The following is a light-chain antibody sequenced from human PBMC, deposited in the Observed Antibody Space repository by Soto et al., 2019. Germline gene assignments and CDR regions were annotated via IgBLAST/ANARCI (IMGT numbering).Light chain of an antibody. V-gene: IGKV3-15*01. Sequence: EVVMTQSPATLSVSPGERATLSCRASETVATNLAWYQQKPGQAPRLLISGAFTRAAGISDRFRGSGSGTEFTLTISSLRSEDSAIYYCQQYFEWPPMTFGQGTRWIS. CDR3: QQYFEWPPMT. CDR1: ETVATN. J-gene: IGKJ1*01. CDR2: GAF.